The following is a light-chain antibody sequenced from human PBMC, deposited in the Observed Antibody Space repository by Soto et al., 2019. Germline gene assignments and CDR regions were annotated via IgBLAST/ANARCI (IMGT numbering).Light chain of an antibody. CDR1: QSINTW. CDR3: QQYESYLS. Sequence: DSQMTQSPSTLSASIGDRVAITSRASQSINTWLAWYQQRPGKAPKLLVYDASSLESGVPSRFRGSGSGTEFTLTISSLQPDDFATYYCQQYESYLSFGGGTKVDI. CDR2: DAS. J-gene: IGKJ4*01. V-gene: IGKV1-5*01.